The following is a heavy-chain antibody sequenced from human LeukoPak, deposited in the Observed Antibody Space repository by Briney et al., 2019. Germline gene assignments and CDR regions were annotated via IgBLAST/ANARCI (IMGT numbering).Heavy chain of an antibody. CDR1: GGSISSGGFS. J-gene: IGHJ3*02. CDR3: ARASTITFGGVIVDAFDI. V-gene: IGHV4-30-4*07. Sequence: SETLSLTCVVSGGSISSGGFSWSWIRQPPGKGLGWNGYIYYSGSNYYNPSLKSRVTISVDTSKNQFFLKLSSVTAADTAVYYCARASTITFGGVIVDAFDIWGQGTMVTVSS. D-gene: IGHD3-16*02. CDR2: IYYSGSN.